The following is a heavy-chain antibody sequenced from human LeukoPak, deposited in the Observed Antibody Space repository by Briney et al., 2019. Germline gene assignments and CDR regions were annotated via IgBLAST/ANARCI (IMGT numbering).Heavy chain of an antibody. J-gene: IGHJ6*03. CDR2: INPNSGGT. CDR3: AKNVDTAMAPYYNYYMDV. CDR1: GYIFTGYY. Sequence: ASVKVSCKASGYIFTGYYMHWVRQAPGQGLEWMGWINPNSGGTKYAQKFQGRVTMTRDTSISTAYMELSRLTSDDTAVYYCAKNVDTAMAPYYNYYMDVWGKGTTVTVSS. V-gene: IGHV1-2*02. D-gene: IGHD5-18*01.